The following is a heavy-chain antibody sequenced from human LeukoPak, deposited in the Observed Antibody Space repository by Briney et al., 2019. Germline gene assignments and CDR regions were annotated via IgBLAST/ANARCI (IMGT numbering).Heavy chain of an antibody. V-gene: IGHV4-4*02. Sequence: SETLSLTCAVSGGSISSRNWWSWVRQPPGKGLEWIGEIYHSGSTYYNPSLKSRVTISVDTSKNQFSLKLSSVTAADTAVYYCARGHYYDSSGYSHYFDYWGQGTLVTVSS. CDR1: GGSISSRNW. D-gene: IGHD3-22*01. CDR2: IYHSGST. J-gene: IGHJ4*02. CDR3: ARGHYYDSSGYSHYFDY.